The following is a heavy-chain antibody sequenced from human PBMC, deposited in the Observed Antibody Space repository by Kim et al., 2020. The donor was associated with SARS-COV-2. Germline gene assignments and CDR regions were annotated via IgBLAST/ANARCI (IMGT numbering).Heavy chain of an antibody. CDR1: GFTFSSYA. D-gene: IGHD1-26*01. CDR3: ARGASGSYHAGDY. V-gene: IGHV3-30-3*01. Sequence: GGSLRLSCAASGFTFSSYAMHWVRQAPGKGLEWVAVISYDGSNKYYADSVKGRFTISRDNSKNTLYLQMNSLRDEDTAVYYCARGASGSYHAGDYWGQGTLVTVSS. CDR2: ISYDGSNK. J-gene: IGHJ4*02.